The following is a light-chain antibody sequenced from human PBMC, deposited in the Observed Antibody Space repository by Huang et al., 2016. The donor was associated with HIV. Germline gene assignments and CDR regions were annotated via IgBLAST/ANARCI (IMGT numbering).Light chain of an antibody. CDR3: QKYNSAPRT. CDR1: QGIANH. J-gene: IGKJ3*01. V-gene: IGKV1-27*01. CDR2: AAS. Sequence: DIQMTQSPSSLSASVGDRVTISCRASQGIANHLARYQQRPGKAPKLLIYAASALQSGVPSRFSGSGSGTEFALTISSLQPEDVATYFCQKYNSAPRTFGPGTKVEIK.